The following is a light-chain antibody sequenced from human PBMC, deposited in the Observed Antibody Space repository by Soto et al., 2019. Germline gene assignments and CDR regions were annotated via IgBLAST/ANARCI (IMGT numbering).Light chain of an antibody. V-gene: IGLV1-47*02. CDR1: SSNIGSNY. CDR2: SNN. Sequence: QSVLTQPPSASGTPGQRVTISCSGSSSNIGSNYVYCYQQLPGTAPKLLIYSNNQRPSGVPDRFSDSKSGTSASLAISGLRSEDEADYYCAAWDDSLSGPVFGGGTKLTVL. J-gene: IGLJ3*02. CDR3: AAWDDSLSGPV.